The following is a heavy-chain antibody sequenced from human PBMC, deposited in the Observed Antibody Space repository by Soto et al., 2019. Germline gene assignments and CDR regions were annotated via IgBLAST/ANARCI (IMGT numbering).Heavy chain of an antibody. D-gene: IGHD3-22*01. J-gene: IGHJ4*02. V-gene: IGHV3-30-3*01. CDR2: ISYDGSNK. CDR3: ARLWPTMIVTVDY. CDR1: GFTFSSYA. Sequence: QVQLVESGGGVVQPGRSLRLSCAASGFTFSSYAMHWVRQAPGKGLEWVAVISYDGSNKYYADSVKGRFTISRDNSKNTLYLQMNSLRAEDTAVYYCARLWPTMIVTVDYWGQGTLVTVSS.